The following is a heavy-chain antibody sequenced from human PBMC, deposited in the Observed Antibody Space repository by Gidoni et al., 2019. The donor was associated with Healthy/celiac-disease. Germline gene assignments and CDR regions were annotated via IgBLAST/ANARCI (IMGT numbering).Heavy chain of an antibody. CDR1: GFTFSSYG. CDR2: ISDDGSNK. Sequence: QVQLVESGGGVVQPGRSLRLSCAASGFTFSSYGMHWVRQAPGKGPEWVAVISDDGSNKYYADSVKGRFTISRDNSKNTLYLQMNSLRAEDTAVYYCAKVSFFSSSPEDYWGQGTLVTVSS. J-gene: IGHJ4*02. CDR3: AKVSFFSSSPEDY. V-gene: IGHV3-30*18. D-gene: IGHD6-13*01.